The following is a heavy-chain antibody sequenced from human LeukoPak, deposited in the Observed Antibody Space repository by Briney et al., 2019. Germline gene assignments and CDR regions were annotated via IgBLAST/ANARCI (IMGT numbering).Heavy chain of an antibody. V-gene: IGHV3-48*03. CDR1: EFTFSSYE. CDR2: ISSSGSTI. J-gene: IGHJ4*02. CDR3: AKGSQYNILTGFIVGAMDDFDH. Sequence: GGSLRLSCAASEFTFSSYEMNWVRQAPGKGLEWVSYISSSGSTILYADSVKGRVTISRDNSKNTLYLQMNSLRAEDTAVYYCAKGSQYNILTGFIVGAMDDFDHWGQGTLVTVSS. D-gene: IGHD3-9*01.